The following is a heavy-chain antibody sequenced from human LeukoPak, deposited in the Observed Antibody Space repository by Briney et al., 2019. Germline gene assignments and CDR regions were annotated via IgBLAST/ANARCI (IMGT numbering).Heavy chain of an antibody. CDR3: ARLRYYYDSSGYYRDY. V-gene: IGHV4-39*01. Sequence: SETLSLTCTVSGGSISSSSYYWGWIRQPPGKGLEWIGSIYYSGSTYYNPSLKSRVTISVDTSKNQFSLKLSSVTAADTAVYYCARLRYYYDSSGYYRDYWGQGTLVTVSS. CDR2: IYYSGST. D-gene: IGHD3-22*01. CDR1: GGSISSSSYY. J-gene: IGHJ4*02.